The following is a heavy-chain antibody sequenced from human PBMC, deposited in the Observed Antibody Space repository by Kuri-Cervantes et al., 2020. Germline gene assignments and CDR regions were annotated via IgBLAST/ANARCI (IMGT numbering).Heavy chain of an antibody. CDR3: VRDKGGGTMVRGVINPTDY. V-gene: IGHV3-21*01. Sequence: GGSLRLSCAASGFTFSSYSMNWVRQAPGKGLEWVSSISSSSSYIYYADSVKGRFTISRDNAKNSLYLQMNSLRAEDTAVYYCVRDKGGGTMVRGVINPTDYWGQGTLVTVSS. J-gene: IGHJ4*02. CDR2: ISSSSSYI. CDR1: GFTFSSYS. D-gene: IGHD3-10*01.